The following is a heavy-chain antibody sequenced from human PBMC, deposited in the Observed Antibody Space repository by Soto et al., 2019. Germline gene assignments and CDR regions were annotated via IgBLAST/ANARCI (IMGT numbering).Heavy chain of an antibody. CDR1: GFTFSSYA. CDR3: ADGKSFAS. CDR2: ISGNGANT. Sequence: EEQVLESGGGLVQPGGSLRLSCTVSGFTFSSYAMTWVRQAPGRGLEFVSVISGNGANTYYVDSVKGRFTVSRDNSRDSLYLQMNSLRTEDTAIYFCADGKSFASWGQGTLVTVSS. J-gene: IGHJ4*02. V-gene: IGHV3-23*01.